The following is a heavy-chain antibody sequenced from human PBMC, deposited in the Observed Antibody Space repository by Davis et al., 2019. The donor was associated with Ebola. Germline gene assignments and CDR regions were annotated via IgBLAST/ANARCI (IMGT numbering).Heavy chain of an antibody. CDR3: ASPRQGY. J-gene: IGHJ4*02. CDR1: GFTFSDYW. CDR2: INQDDSDK. Sequence: GESLKISCVVSGFTFSDYWMSWVRQAPGLGLEWVATINQDDSDKYHVDSVKGRFTISRDNAKNSLYLQMNNLRAEDTAVYYCASPRQGYWGQGTLVTVSS. V-gene: IGHV3-7*01.